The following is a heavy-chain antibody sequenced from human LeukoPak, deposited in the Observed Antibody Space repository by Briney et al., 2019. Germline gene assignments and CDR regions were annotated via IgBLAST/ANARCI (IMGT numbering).Heavy chain of an antibody. V-gene: IGHV1-2*02. Sequence: ASVKVSCKASGYTFTGYYIHWVRQAPGQGLEWMGWIHPNRGNTNYAQKFQGRVTMTRDTSISTAYMELTRLTSDDTAVYYCAKVTSTTFDYWGQGTLVTVSS. D-gene: IGHD4-17*01. CDR2: IHPNRGNT. CDR3: AKVTSTTFDY. J-gene: IGHJ4*02. CDR1: GYTFTGYY.